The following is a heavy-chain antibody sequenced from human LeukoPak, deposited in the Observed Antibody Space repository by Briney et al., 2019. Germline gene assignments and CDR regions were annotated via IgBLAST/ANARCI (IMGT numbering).Heavy chain of an antibody. Sequence: GGSLRLSCAASGFTFSSYAMRWVRQAPGKGLEYVSAISSNGGSTYYANSVKGRFTISRDNSKNTLYLQMGSLRAEDMAVYYCARKGSGYYMDVWGKGTTVTVSS. CDR3: ARKGSGYYMDV. D-gene: IGHD3-10*01. V-gene: IGHV3-64*01. J-gene: IGHJ6*03. CDR2: ISSNGGST. CDR1: GFTFSSYA.